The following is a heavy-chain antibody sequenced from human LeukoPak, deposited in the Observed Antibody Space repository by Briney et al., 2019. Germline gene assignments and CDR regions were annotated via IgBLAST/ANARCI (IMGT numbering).Heavy chain of an antibody. J-gene: IGHJ4*02. V-gene: IGHV4-34*01. CDR1: GGSFSGYY. CDR3: ARAFSYYDSSGYYVD. Sequence: SETLSLTCAVYGGSFSGYYGSWIRQPPGKGLEWIGEINHSGSTNYNPSLKSRVTISVDTSKNQFSLKLSSVTAADTAVYYCARAFSYYDSSGYYVDWGQGTLVTVSS. D-gene: IGHD3-22*01. CDR2: INHSGST.